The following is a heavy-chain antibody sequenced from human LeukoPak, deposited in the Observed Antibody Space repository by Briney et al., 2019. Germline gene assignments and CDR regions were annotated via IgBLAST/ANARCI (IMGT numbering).Heavy chain of an antibody. J-gene: IGHJ4*02. Sequence: GGSLRLFCAASGFTFCSYAMSWVRQAPGKGLEWVSAISGSGGSTYYADSVKGRFTISRDNSKNTLYLQMNSLRADDTAVYYCAKYEAYYYDSSGCLDYWGQGTLVPVSS. V-gene: IGHV3-23*01. CDR3: AKYEAYYYDSSGCLDY. D-gene: IGHD3-22*01. CDR1: GFTFCSYA. CDR2: ISGSGGST.